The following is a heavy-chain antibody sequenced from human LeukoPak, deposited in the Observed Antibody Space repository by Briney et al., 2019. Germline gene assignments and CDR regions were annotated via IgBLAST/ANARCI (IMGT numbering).Heavy chain of an antibody. Sequence: SGRSLRLSCAASGFTFSTYDMHWVRQATGKGREWVLAIASAGDIYYSDSVRGRFTIPREQAKSSLYLQVISLRVGDTAVYYCTRGGRDGFDIWGQGTMVTVSS. CDR2: IASAGDI. V-gene: IGHV3-13*01. CDR1: GFTFSTYD. CDR3: TRGGRDGFDI. J-gene: IGHJ3*02. D-gene: IGHD2-15*01.